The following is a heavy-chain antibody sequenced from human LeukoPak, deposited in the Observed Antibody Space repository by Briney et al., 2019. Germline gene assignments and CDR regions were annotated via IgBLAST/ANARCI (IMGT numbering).Heavy chain of an antibody. Sequence: GASVKVSCKASGGTFISYAISWVGQAPGQGLEWMGGIIPIFGTANYAQKFQGRVTITADESTSTAYMELSSLRSEDTAVYYCARSAAIGRWFDPWGQGTLVTVSS. D-gene: IGHD2-2*02. J-gene: IGHJ5*02. CDR1: GGTFISYA. V-gene: IGHV1-69*13. CDR3: ARSAAIGRWFDP. CDR2: IIPIFGTA.